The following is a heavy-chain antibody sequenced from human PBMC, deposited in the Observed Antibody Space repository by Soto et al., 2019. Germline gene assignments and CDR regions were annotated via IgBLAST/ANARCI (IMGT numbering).Heavy chain of an antibody. D-gene: IGHD6-6*01. CDR1: GYTFTSYG. V-gene: IGHV1-18*01. CDR3: ARDREGIAARQHYYYGMDV. J-gene: IGHJ6*02. CDR2: LSPYNGNT. Sequence: QVQLVQSGAEVKKPGASVKVSCKASGYTFTSYGISWVRQAPGQGLEWMGWLSPYNGNTNDAQKLQGRVTMTTDTSTSTAYMELRSLRSADTAVYYCARDREGIAARQHYYYGMDVWGQGTTVTVSS.